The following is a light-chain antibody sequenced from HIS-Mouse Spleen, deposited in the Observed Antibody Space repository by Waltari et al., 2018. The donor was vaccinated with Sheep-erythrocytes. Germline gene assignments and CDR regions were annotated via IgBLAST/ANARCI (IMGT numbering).Light chain of an antibody. CDR3: CSYAGSYNHV. Sequence: QSALTQPRSVSGSPGQSVTISCTGTSSDVGGYNYVSWYPRHPGKAPKLMIYGVSKRPSGVPDRFSGSKSGTTASLTISGLQAEDEADYYCCSYAGSYNHVFATGTKVTVL. V-gene: IGLV2-11*01. CDR2: GVS. J-gene: IGLJ1*01. CDR1: SSDVGGYNY.